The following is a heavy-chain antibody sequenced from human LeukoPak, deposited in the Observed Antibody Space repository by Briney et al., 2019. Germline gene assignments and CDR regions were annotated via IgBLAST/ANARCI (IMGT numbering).Heavy chain of an antibody. V-gene: IGHV4-59*01. J-gene: IGHJ3*02. CDR3: ARDGYDFWSGYYDAFDI. CDR2: IYYSGST. D-gene: IGHD3-3*01. Sequence: PSETLSLTCTVSGGSISSYYWSWIRQPPGKGLEWIGYIYYSGSTNYNPSLKSRVTISVDTSKNQFSLKLSSVTAADTAVYYCARDGYDFWSGYYDAFDIWGQGTMVTVSS. CDR1: GGSISSYY.